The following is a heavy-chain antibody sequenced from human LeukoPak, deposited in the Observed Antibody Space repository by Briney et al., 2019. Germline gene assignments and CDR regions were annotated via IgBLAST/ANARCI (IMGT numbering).Heavy chain of an antibody. D-gene: IGHD6-13*01. CDR3: ARDLGPRYSSWVYYFDY. J-gene: IGHJ4*02. V-gene: IGHV4-59*12. CDR1: GGSIGSYY. Sequence: PSETLSLTCTVSGGSIGSYYWSWIRQPPGKGLEWIGYIYYSGSTNYNPSLKSRVTISVDTSKNQFSLKLSSVTAADTAVYYCARDLGPRYSSWVYYFDYWGQGTLVTVSS. CDR2: IYYSGST.